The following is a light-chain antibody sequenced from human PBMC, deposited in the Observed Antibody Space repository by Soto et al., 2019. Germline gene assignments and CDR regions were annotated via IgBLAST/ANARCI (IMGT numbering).Light chain of an antibody. CDR2: VGTGGIVG. Sequence: QLVLTQPPSASASLGASATLTCTLSSGYSNYKVDWYQQRPGKGPRFVMRVGTGGIVGSKGDGIPDRFSVLGSGLNRYLTIKNIQEEDESDYHCGADHGSGSNFAYVFGTGTKVTVL. V-gene: IGLV9-49*01. CDR1: SGYSNYK. J-gene: IGLJ1*01. CDR3: GADHGSGSNFAYV.